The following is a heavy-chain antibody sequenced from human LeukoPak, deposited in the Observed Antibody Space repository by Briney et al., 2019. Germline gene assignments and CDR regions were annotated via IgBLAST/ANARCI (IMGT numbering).Heavy chain of an antibody. CDR1: GGTFSSYA. CDR3: ARGPSTVARGSGWFDY. D-gene: IGHD6-19*01. J-gene: IGHJ4*02. CDR2: IIPIFGTA. Sequence: GASVKVSCKASGGTFSSYAISWVRQAPGQGLEWMGGIIPIFGTANYAQKFQGRVTITADESTSTAYMELSSLRSEDTAVYYCARGPSTVARGSGWFDYWGQGTLVTVSS. V-gene: IGHV1-69*13.